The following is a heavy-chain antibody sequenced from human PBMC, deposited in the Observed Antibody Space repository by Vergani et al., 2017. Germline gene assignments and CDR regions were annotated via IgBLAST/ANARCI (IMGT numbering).Heavy chain of an antibody. CDR3: AKVRTAMVSPMGDV. Sequence: EVQLLESGGGLVQPGGSLRLSCAASGFTFGSYAMSWVRQAPGKGLEWVSAISGSGGSTYYADSVKGRFTISRDNSKNTLYLQMNSLRAEDTAVYYCAKVRTAMVSPMGDVWGQGTTVTVSS. CDR1: GFTFGSYA. D-gene: IGHD5-18*01. J-gene: IGHJ6*02. CDR2: ISGSGGST. V-gene: IGHV3-23*01.